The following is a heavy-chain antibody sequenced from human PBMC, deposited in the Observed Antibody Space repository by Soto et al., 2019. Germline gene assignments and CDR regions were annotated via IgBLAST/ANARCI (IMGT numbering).Heavy chain of an antibody. CDR2: IYYSGST. CDR3: ASLLVGTVTEYYFDY. J-gene: IGHJ4*02. D-gene: IGHD4-17*01. CDR1: GGSISSYY. V-gene: IGHV4-59*08. Sequence: QVQLQESGPGLVKPSETLSLTCTVSGGSISSYYWSWIRQPPGKGLEWIGYIYYSGSTNYNPSLKSRVTISVDTSKNQFSLKLSSVTAADTAVYYCASLLVGTVTEYYFDYWGQGTLVTVSS.